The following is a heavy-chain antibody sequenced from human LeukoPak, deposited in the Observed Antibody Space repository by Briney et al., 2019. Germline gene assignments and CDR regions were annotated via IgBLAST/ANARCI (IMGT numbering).Heavy chain of an antibody. V-gene: IGHV4-4*07. CDR1: GGSISSYY. CDR2: IYTSGST. D-gene: IGHD6-19*01. J-gene: IGHJ1*01. Sequence: SETLSLTCTVSGGSISSYYWSWIRQPAGKGLEWIGRIYTSGSTNYNPSLKSRVTMSVDTSKNQFSLKLSSVTAADTAVYYCTSSSGWTGDFQHWGQGTLVTVSS. CDR3: TSSSGWTGDFQH.